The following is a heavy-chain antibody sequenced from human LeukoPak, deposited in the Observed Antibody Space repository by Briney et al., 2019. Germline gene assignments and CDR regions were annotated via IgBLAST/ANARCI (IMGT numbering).Heavy chain of an antibody. CDR1: GYTFTSYG. D-gene: IGHD3-3*01. J-gene: IGHJ4*02. V-gene: IGHV1-18*01. CDR3: ARVVGGRDFWSGYYYYFDY. Sequence: GASLKVSCKASGYTFTSYGISWVRQAPGQGLEWMGWISAYNGNTNYAQKLQGRVTMTTDTSTSTAYMELRSLRSDDTAVYYCARVVGGRDFWSGYYYYFDYWGQGTLVTVSS. CDR2: ISAYNGNT.